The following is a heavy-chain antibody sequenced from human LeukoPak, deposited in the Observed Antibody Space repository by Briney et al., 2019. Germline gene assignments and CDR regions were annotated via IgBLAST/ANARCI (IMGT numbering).Heavy chain of an antibody. CDR2: ISHSGGTT. J-gene: IGHJ3*02. Sequence: GGSLRLSCAASGFTFSSYAMSWVRQAPGKGPEWVSAISHSGGTTYYADSVKGRFTNTRDNSKNTLYLQMNSLRAEDTAVYYCAKANVKYCSGGSCFDAFDIWGQGTMVTVSS. V-gene: IGHV3-23*01. D-gene: IGHD2-15*01. CDR1: GFTFSSYA. CDR3: AKANVKYCSGGSCFDAFDI.